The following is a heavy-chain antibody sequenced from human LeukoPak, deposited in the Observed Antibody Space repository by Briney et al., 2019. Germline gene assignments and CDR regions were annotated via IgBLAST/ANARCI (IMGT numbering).Heavy chain of an antibody. Sequence: GASVKVSCKASGYTFTGYYMHWVRQAPGQGLEWMGWINPNSGGTNYAQKLQGRVTMTRDTSISTAYMELSRLRSDDTAVYYCARGGPTIFGVVIMPYYYYGMDVWGQGTTVTVSS. V-gene: IGHV1-2*02. D-gene: IGHD3-3*01. CDR1: GYTFTGYY. CDR3: ARGGPTIFGVVIMPYYYYGMDV. CDR2: INPNSGGT. J-gene: IGHJ6*02.